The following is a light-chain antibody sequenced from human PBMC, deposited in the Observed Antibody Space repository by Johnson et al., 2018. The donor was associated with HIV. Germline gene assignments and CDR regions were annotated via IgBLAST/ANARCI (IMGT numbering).Light chain of an antibody. V-gene: IGLV1-51*02. Sequence: QSVLTQPPSVSAAPGQKVTISCSGSNSNIGNNYVSWYQHLPGTTPKLLIYENNKRPSGIPDRFSGSKSGTSATLGITGLQTEDEAEYYCGTWDSSLSAYVFGTGTKVTVL. CDR1: NSNIGNNY. CDR2: ENN. CDR3: GTWDSSLSAYV. J-gene: IGLJ1*01.